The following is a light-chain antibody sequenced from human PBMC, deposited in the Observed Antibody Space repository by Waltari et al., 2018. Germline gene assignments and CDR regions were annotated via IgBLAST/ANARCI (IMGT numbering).Light chain of an antibody. CDR3: QQRHNWPLT. V-gene: IGKV3-11*01. CDR1: QSVGTY. CDR2: DTS. J-gene: IGKJ4*01. Sequence: EIVLIQSPAILSFSPGERATLSCRASQSVGTYLAWYQQRPGQSPRLLIYDTSYRATGIPARFSGSGSETDFTLTISSLQPEDFAVYYCQQRHNWPLTFGGGTRVQI.